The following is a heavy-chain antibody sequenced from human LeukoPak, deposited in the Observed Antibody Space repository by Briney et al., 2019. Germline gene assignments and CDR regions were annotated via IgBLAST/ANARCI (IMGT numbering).Heavy chain of an antibody. CDR1: GGTFSSYT. D-gene: IGHD2-21*01. CDR3: AREYCGGDCYPYYYYYYRDV. J-gene: IGHJ6*03. V-gene: IGHV1-69*04. Sequence: ASVKVSCKASGGTFSSYTISWVRQAPGQGLEWMGRIIPILGIANYAQKFQGRVTITADKSTSTAYMELSSLRSEDTAVYYCAREYCGGDCYPYYYYYYRDVWGKGTTVTVSS. CDR2: IIPILGIA.